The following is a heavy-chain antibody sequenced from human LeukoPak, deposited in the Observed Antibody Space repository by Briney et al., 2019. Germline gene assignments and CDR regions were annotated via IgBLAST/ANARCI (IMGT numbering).Heavy chain of an antibody. V-gene: IGHV4-4*07. CDR3: ARAAYSGYDWDFDY. CDR1: GGSISSYY. CDR2: IFTSGST. Sequence: SETLSLTCTVSGGSISSYYWSWIRQPAGKGLEWIGRIFTSGSTNYKSSLKSRVTISADTSKNQFSLNLSSVTAADTALYYCARAAYSGYDWDFDYWGQGILVTVSS. D-gene: IGHD5-12*01. J-gene: IGHJ4*02.